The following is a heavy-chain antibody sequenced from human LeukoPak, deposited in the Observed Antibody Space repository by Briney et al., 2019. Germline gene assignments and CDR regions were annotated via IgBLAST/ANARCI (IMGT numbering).Heavy chain of an antibody. D-gene: IGHD3-22*01. J-gene: IGHJ4*02. V-gene: IGHV4-38-2*02. CDR3: ARDGDYYDSSGSFDS. CDR1: GYSISSGYY. Sequence: SETLSLTCTVSGYSISSGYYWGWIRQPPGKGLEWIGSIYHSGSTYYNPSLKSRVTISVDTSKNQFSLKLISVTAADTAVYYCARDGDYYDSSGSFDSWGQGTLVTVSS. CDR2: IYHSGST.